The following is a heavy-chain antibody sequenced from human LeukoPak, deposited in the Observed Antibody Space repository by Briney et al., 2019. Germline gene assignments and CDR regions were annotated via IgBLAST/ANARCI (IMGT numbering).Heavy chain of an antibody. D-gene: IGHD2-21*01. CDR3: ARGGPFGAY. Sequence: PGGSLRLSCAASGFTFINFWMIWVRQAPGKGLEWAANIKEDGSEKYYVDSVKGRFTISRDNAKNSLYLQMNSLRAEDTAIYYCARGGPFGAYWGQGTLVTVSS. V-gene: IGHV3-7*03. CDR1: GFTFINFW. CDR2: IKEDGSEK. J-gene: IGHJ4*02.